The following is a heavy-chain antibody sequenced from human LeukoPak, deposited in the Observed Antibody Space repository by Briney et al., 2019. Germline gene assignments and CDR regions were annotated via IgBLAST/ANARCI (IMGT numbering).Heavy chain of an antibody. CDR3: ARGQGPGWFDP. CDR2: INHSGST. Sequence: SETLSLTCAVYSGSFSGYYWSWIRQPPGKGLEWIGEINHSGSTNYNPSLKSRVTISVDTSKNQFSLKLSSVTAADTAVYYCARGQGPGWFDPWGQGTLVTVSS. J-gene: IGHJ5*02. CDR1: SGSFSGYY. V-gene: IGHV4-34*01.